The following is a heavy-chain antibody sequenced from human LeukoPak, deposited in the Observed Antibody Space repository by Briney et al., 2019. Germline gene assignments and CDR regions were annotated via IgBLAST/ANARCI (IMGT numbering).Heavy chain of an antibody. D-gene: IGHD1-26*01. CDR1: GYTFTGYY. J-gene: IGHJ4*02. CDR3: ARAGVWELWVNDY. V-gene: IGHV1-2*02. CDR2: INPNSGGT. Sequence: ASVKVSCKASGYTFTGYYMHWVRQAPGQGLEWMGWINPNSGGTNYAQKLQGRVTMTTDTSTSTAYMELRSLRSDDTAVYYCARAGVWELWVNDYWGQGTLVTVSS.